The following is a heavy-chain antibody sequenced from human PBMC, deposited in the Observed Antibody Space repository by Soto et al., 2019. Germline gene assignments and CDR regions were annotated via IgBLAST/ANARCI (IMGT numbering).Heavy chain of an antibody. D-gene: IGHD3-10*01. Sequence: PSETLSLTCTVSGGSISSYYWSWIRQPPGKGLEWIGYIYYSGSTNYNPSLKSRVTISVDTSKNQFSLKLSSVTAADTAVYYCARQYPYGSGSYPLDYWGQGTLVTVSS. J-gene: IGHJ4*02. CDR3: ARQYPYGSGSYPLDY. V-gene: IGHV4-59*08. CDR2: IYYSGST. CDR1: GGSISSYY.